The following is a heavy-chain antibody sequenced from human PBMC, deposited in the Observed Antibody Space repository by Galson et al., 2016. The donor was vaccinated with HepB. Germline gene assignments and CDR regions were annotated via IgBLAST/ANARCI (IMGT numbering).Heavy chain of an antibody. CDR3: AKMEAATIDIWSFDY. J-gene: IGHJ4*02. D-gene: IGHD5-24*01. Sequence: LRLSCAASGFPFKDFAMSWVRQAPGTGLEWVSGIPGPGGEPYSGASAKGRFNIPRDNSKNTRYLQLCSVRVGDTAVYYCAKMEAATIDIWSFDYWGQGALVTVSS. CDR1: GFPFKDFA. CDR2: IPGPGGEP. V-gene: IGHV3-23*01.